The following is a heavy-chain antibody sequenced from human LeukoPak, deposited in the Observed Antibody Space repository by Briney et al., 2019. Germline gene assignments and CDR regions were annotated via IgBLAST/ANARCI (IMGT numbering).Heavy chain of an antibody. CDR2: INPNSGGT. CDR3: ARAFDYVWGSYRYTSGSNFDY. Sequence: ASVKVSCKASGYTFTSYGISWVRQAPGQGLEWMGWINPNSGGTNYAQKFQGRVTMTRDTSISTAYMELSRLRSDDTAVYYCARAFDYVWGSYRYTSGSNFDYWGQGTLVTVSS. V-gene: IGHV1-2*02. J-gene: IGHJ4*02. D-gene: IGHD3-16*02. CDR1: GYTFTSYG.